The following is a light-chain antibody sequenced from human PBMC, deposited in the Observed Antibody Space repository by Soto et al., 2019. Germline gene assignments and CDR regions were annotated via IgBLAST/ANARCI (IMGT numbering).Light chain of an antibody. J-gene: IGKJ1*01. CDR3: QQYNSYPWT. CDR2: ETS. Sequence: DTQMTQSPHTLSASVGDRVTITCRASESIEKWLAWYQRKPGTAPKLLIYETSSLESGVPSRFSGSRSGTEFTLSISSLQPDDFATYYCQQYNSYPWTFDQGTKVEMK. V-gene: IGKV1-5*03. CDR1: ESIEKW.